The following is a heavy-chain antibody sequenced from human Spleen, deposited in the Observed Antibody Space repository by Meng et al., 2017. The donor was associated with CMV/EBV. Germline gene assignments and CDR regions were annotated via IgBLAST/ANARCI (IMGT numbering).Heavy chain of an antibody. CDR2: IRYDEKTK. J-gene: IGHJ6*02. CDR3: AKQTMPLQPGDYYGMDV. D-gene: IGHD2-2*01. Sequence: GESLKISCAASGFNFRIYGMHWVRQLPGKGLEWVAFIRYDEKTKYYADSVKGRFTISRDNSKNTLYLQMNSLRAEDTAVYYCAKQTMPLQPGDYYGMDVWGQGTTVTVSS. CDR1: GFNFRIYG. V-gene: IGHV3-30*02.